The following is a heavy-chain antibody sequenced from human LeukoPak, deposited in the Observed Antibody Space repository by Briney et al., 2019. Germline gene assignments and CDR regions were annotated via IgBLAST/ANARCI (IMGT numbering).Heavy chain of an antibody. Sequence: PSETLSLTCTVSGGSISSGSYYWSWIRQPAGKGLEWIGRIYTSGSTNYNPSLKSRVTISVDTSKNQFSLKLSSVTAADTAVYYCARISPGYSSGWFGPNSDYWGQGTLVTVSS. J-gene: IGHJ4*02. CDR2: IYTSGST. CDR1: GGSISSGSYY. D-gene: IGHD6-19*01. V-gene: IGHV4-61*02. CDR3: ARISPGYSSGWFGPNSDY.